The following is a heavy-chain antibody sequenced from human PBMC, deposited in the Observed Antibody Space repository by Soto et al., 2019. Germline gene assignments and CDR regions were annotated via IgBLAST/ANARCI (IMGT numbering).Heavy chain of an antibody. CDR2: ISGSNGDT. CDR3: GRGGLAVSGTYDS. CDR1: GYTFTNYG. Sequence: QVHLVQSGAEVKESGASVKVSCKASGYTFTNYGVAWVRRAPGQGLEWMGWISGSNGDTGYAQNLQNRVSLTTDTSTNTAYIELRSLRPDDTALYFCGRGGLAVSGTYDSWGQGTLVTVSS. V-gene: IGHV1-18*01. J-gene: IGHJ4*02. D-gene: IGHD6-19*01.